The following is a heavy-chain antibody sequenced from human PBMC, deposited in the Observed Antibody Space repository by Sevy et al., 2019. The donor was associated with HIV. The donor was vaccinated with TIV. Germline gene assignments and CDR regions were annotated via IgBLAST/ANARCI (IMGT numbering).Heavy chain of an antibody. CDR3: ARDLYGDYYFDY. CDR1: GFTFSSYS. J-gene: IGHJ4*02. Sequence: GGSLRLSCAASGFTFSSYSMNWVRQAPGKGLEWVSSISSSSSHIYYADPVKGRFTISRDNAKNSLYLQMNSLRAEDTAVYYCARDLYGDYYFDYWGQGTLVTVSS. CDR2: ISSSSSHI. V-gene: IGHV3-21*01. D-gene: IGHD4-17*01.